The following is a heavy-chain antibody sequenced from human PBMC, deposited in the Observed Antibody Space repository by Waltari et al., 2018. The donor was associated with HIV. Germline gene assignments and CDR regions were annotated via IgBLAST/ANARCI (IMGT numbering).Heavy chain of an antibody. D-gene: IGHD4-4*01. V-gene: IGHV1-46*03. Sequence: QVYLAQSGSEIKRPGASVKISCKTSGYTFTRFYIHWVRQAPGQGLHWVGVVSPEGGAATLPPHFQDRLTLTADTSTDTAFLEMTKLTSADTAVYFCGRGSADYINYWGQGTLVIVS. J-gene: IGHJ4*02. CDR1: GYTFTRFY. CDR2: VSPEGGAA. CDR3: GRGSADYINY.